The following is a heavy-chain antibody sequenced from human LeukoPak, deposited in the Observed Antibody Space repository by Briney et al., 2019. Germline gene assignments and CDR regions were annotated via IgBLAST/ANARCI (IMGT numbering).Heavy chain of an antibody. CDR3: ARVSTSGYRDWLDP. D-gene: IGHD3-9*01. CDR1: GYTFADYY. V-gene: IGHV1-2*02. CDR2: IYPKSGGT. Sequence: ASVKVSCKTSGYTFADYYIHWMRQAPGQGLEWMGWIYPKSGGTNSAQKFQGRVTMTRDTSISTAYMELSRLRFDDTAVYYCARVSTSGYRDWLDPWGQGTLVTVFS. J-gene: IGHJ5*02.